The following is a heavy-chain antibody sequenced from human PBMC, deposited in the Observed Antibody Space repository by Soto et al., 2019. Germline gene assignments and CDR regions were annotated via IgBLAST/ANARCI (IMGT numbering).Heavy chain of an antibody. D-gene: IGHD3-22*01. V-gene: IGHV4-39*01. J-gene: IGHJ4*02. Sequence: SETLSLTCTVSGGSISSSSYYWGWIRQPPGKGLEWIGSIYYSGSTYYNPSLKSRVTISVDTSKNQFSLKLSSVTAADTAVYYCARGVVVITKGMAGYFDYWGQGTLVTVSS. CDR1: GGSISSSSYY. CDR2: IYYSGST. CDR3: ARGVVVITKGMAGYFDY.